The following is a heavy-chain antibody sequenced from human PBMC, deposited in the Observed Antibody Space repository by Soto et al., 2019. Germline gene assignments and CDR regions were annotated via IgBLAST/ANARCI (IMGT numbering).Heavy chain of an antibody. CDR3: ARAYSRYYYYYIDV. Sequence: GASVKVSCKASGGTFSSYAIIWVRQAPGQGLEWMGGIIPIFGTANYAQKFQGRVTITADESTSTAYMELRSLKSDDTAVYYCARAYSRYYYYYIDVWGKGTTVTVSS. CDR2: IIPIFGTA. V-gene: IGHV1-69*13. J-gene: IGHJ6*03. CDR1: GGTFSSYA. D-gene: IGHD4-4*01.